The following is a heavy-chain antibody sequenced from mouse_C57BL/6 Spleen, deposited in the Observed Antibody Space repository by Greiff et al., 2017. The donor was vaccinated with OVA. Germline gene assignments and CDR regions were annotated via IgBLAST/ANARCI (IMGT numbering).Heavy chain of an antibody. V-gene: IGHV1-64*01. CDR1: GYTFTSYW. J-gene: IGHJ4*01. CDR2: IHPNSGST. CDR3: ARFWSYAMDY. Sequence: VQLQQSGAELVKPGASVKLSCKASGYTFTSYWMHWVKQRPGQGLEWIGMIHPNSGSTNYNEKFKSKATLTVDKSSSTAYMQLSSLTSEDSAVYYCARFWSYAMDYWGQGTSVTVSS.